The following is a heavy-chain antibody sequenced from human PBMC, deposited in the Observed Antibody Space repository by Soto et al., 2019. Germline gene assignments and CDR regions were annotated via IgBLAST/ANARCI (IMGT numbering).Heavy chain of an antibody. Sequence: QVQLQESGPGLVTPSQTLSLTCTVSGGSISSGGYYWSWIRQHPGKGLEWIGYIYYSGSTYYNPSLKSRVTISVDTSKNQFSLKLSSVTAADTAVYYCARGLLWFGEFGWFDPWGQGTLVTVSS. CDR2: IYYSGST. CDR1: GGSISSGGYY. CDR3: ARGLLWFGEFGWFDP. D-gene: IGHD3-10*01. V-gene: IGHV4-31*03. J-gene: IGHJ5*02.